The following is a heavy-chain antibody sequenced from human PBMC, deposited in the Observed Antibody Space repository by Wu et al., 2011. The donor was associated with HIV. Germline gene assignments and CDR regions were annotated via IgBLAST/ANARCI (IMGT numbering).Heavy chain of an antibody. CDR3: AIWSGSQGPYYYYYMDV. V-gene: IGHV1-69*18. CDR1: GGTFSSYS. J-gene: IGHJ6*03. Sequence: QLVQSGAEVKKPGSSMKVSCKVSGGTFSSYSFSWVRQAPGQGLEWMGRIIPFLDTTNYAPKFQGRVTITADESTSTAYMELSSLGSEDTAVYYCAIWSGSQGPYYYYYMDVWGKGTTVTVAS. CDR2: IIPFLDTT. D-gene: IGHD3-3*01.